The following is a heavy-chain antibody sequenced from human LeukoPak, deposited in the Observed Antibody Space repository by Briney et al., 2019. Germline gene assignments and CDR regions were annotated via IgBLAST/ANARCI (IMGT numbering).Heavy chain of an antibody. CDR2: ISANTGKT. CDR1: GDTFTNNA. J-gene: IGHJ4*02. CDR3: ARNGINTVSDY. Sequence: GASVKVSCKASGDTFTNNAISWVRQAPGQGLEWMGWISANTGKTNYAQKFQGRVTMTTDTSTNTAYMELRSLRSDDTAVYYCARNGINTVSDYWGQGTVVTVSS. D-gene: IGHD3-22*01. V-gene: IGHV1-18*01.